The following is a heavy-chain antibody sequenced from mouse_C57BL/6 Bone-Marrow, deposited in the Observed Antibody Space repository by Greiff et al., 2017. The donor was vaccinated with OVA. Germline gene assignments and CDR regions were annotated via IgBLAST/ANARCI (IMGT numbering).Heavy chain of an antibody. CDR2: INPNNGGT. V-gene: IGHV1-22*01. CDR1: GYTFTDYN. Sequence: VQLQQSGPELVKPGASVKMSCKASGYTFTDYNMHWVKQSHGKSLEWIGYINPNNGGTSYNQKFKGKATLTVNKSSSTAYMELRSLTSEDSAFYYCASYYDYDGWYFDVWGTGTTVTVSS. J-gene: IGHJ1*03. CDR3: ASYYDYDGWYFDV. D-gene: IGHD2-4*01.